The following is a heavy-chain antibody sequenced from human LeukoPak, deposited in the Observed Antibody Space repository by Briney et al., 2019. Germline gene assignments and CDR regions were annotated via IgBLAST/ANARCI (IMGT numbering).Heavy chain of an antibody. CDR3: ARGSGSYFY. CDR2: IYYSGST. V-gene: IGHV4-59*01. J-gene: IGHJ4*02. D-gene: IGHD3-10*01. Sequence: SETLSLTCTVSGGSISSYYWSWIRQPPGKGLEWIGYIYYSGSTNYNPSLKSRVTISVDTSKNQFSLKLSSVTAADTAVYYCARGSGSYFYWGQGTLVTVSS. CDR1: GGSISSYY.